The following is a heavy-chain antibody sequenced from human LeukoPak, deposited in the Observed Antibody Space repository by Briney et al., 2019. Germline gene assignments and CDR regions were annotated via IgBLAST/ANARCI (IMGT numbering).Heavy chain of an antibody. J-gene: IGHJ4*02. CDR1: GFTFSSYA. V-gene: IGHV3-30-3*01. Sequence: GGSLRLSCAASGFTFSSYAMHWVRQAPGKGLEWVAVISYDGSNKYYADSVKGRFTISRDNSKNTLYLQMNSLRAEDTAVYYCARDTPYQFERFFPYDSRGYYDYWGQGTLVTVSS. CDR2: ISYDGSNK. D-gene: IGHD3-22*01. CDR3: ARDTPYQFERFFPYDSRGYYDY.